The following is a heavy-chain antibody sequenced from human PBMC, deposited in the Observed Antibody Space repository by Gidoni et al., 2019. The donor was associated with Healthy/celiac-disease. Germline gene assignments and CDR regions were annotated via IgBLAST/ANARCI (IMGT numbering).Heavy chain of an antibody. D-gene: IGHD5-12*01. J-gene: IGHJ4*02. CDR2: ISYDGSNK. CDR3: AKIPLPRRSGYDFGFDY. V-gene: IGHV3-30*18. Sequence: QVQLVESGGGVVQPGRSLRLPCAASGFTFSSYGMYWVRQAPGKGLEWVAVISYDGSNKYYADSVKGRFTISRDNSKNTLYLQMNSLRAEDTAVYYCAKIPLPRRSGYDFGFDYWGQGTLVTVSS. CDR1: GFTFSSYG.